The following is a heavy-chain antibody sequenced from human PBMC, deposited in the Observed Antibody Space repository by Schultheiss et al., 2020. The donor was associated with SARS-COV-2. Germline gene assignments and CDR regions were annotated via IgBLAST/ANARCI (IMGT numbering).Heavy chain of an antibody. D-gene: IGHD3-3*01. CDR2: IYYSGST. CDR3: ARDRDFWSGHFDY. CDR1: GGSISSGGYY. V-gene: IGHV4-31*03. J-gene: IGHJ4*02. Sequence: SETLSLTCTVSGGSISSGGYYWSWIRQHPGKGLEWIGYIYYSGSTYYNPSLKSRVTISVDTSKNQFSLKLSSVTAADTAVYYCARDRDFWSGHFDYWGQGTLVTVSS.